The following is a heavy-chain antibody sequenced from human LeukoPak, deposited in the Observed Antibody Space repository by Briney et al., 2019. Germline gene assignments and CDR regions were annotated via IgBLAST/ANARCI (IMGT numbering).Heavy chain of an antibody. CDR3: ARRIGERFSAHEYFDS. J-gene: IGHJ4*02. Sequence: SVKVSCKASGDAFSTYVFTWVRQAPGQGLEWMGRIIPIVNMVEYAEEFQGRVSITADKSTSTAYMEVSGLRSEDTAVYYCARRIGERFSAHEYFDSWGQGTQVTVSS. V-gene: IGHV1-69*04. CDR2: IIPIVNMV. CDR1: GDAFSTYV. D-gene: IGHD5-12*01.